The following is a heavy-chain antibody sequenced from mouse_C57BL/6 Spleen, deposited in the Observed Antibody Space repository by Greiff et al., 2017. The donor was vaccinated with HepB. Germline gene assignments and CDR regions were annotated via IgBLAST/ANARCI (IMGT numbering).Heavy chain of an antibody. CDR2: IDPSDSET. Sequence: QVQLQQSGAELVRPGSSVKLSCKASGYTFTSYWMHWVKQRPIQGLEWIGNIDPSDSETHYNQKFKDKATLTVDKSSSTAYMQLSSLTSEDSAVYYCARSYYSNDYAMDYWGQGTSVTVSS. CDR1: GYTFTSYW. CDR3: ARSYYSNDYAMDY. D-gene: IGHD2-5*01. V-gene: IGHV1-52*01. J-gene: IGHJ4*01.